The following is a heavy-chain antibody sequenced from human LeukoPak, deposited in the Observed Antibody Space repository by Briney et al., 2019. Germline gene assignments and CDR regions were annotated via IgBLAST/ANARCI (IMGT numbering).Heavy chain of an antibody. J-gene: IGHJ4*02. CDR3: AKSFLTGYSLFDS. CDR2: ISGSGDSI. D-gene: IGHD3-9*01. Sequence: GGSLRLSCAASGFTFSNYYMSWVRQAPGKGLEWVSAISGSGDSIFYADSVKGLFTISRDNSKTTLYVQMNSLRAEDTAVYYCAKSFLTGYSLFDSWGQGTLVTVSS. V-gene: IGHV3-23*01. CDR1: GFTFSNYY.